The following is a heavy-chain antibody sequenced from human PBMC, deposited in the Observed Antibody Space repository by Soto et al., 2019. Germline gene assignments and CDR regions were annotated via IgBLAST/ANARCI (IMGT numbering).Heavy chain of an antibody. J-gene: IGHJ4*02. CDR3: ARHGGYYFDY. CDR1: SGSFSGYY. V-gene: IGHV4-34*01. D-gene: IGHD3-16*01. CDR2: IYHGLSI. Sequence: LSLTCAVYSGSFSGYYWSWIRQPPGKGLEWIGEIYHGLSIVYNPSLKSRVTISGDSSKNQFSLKLSSVTAADTAVYYCARHGGYYFDYWGQGTLVTVSS.